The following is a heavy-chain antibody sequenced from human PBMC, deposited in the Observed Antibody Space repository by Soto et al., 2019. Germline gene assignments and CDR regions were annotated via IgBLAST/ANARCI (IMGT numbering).Heavy chain of an antibody. CDR2: VNHSGEA. V-gene: IGHV4-34*02. Sequence: QVELQQWGAGLLKPSETLSLTCGVYGGSFRNYYWIWVRQPPGKGLEWIGEVNHSGEANYNPSLQIRLTISLDTSNNQFSLKMTSVTAADTAMYFCTRAERCPRSWFDPWGQGTQVTVSS. D-gene: IGHD4-17*01. CDR3: TRAERCPRSWFDP. J-gene: IGHJ5*02. CDR1: GGSFRNYY.